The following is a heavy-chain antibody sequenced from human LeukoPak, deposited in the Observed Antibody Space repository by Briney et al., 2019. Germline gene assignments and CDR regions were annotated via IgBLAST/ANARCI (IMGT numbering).Heavy chain of an antibody. V-gene: IGHV3-66*01. CDR2: IYSGGST. J-gene: IGHJ4*02. CDR3: ARTPGIAAAERPEKNY. CDR1: GFTVSSNY. Sequence: GGSLRLSCAASGFTVSSNYMSWVRPAPGKGLEWVSVIYSGGSTYYADSVKGRFTISRDNSKNTLYLQRNSLRAEDTAVYYCARTPGIAAAERPEKNYWGQGTLVTVSS. D-gene: IGHD6-13*01.